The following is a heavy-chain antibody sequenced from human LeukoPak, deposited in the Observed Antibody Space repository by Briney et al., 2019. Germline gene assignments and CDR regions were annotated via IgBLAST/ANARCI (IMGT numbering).Heavy chain of an antibody. J-gene: IGHJ4*02. Sequence: NPGGSLRLSCAASGFTFSSYSMNWVRQAPGKGLEWVSSISSSSSYIYYADSVKGRFTISRDNAKNSLYLQMNSLRAEDTAVYYCAKDGDGDYFSFDWGQGSPVTVVS. CDR3: AKDGDGDYFSFD. CDR2: ISSSSSYI. CDR1: GFTFSSYS. D-gene: IGHD4-17*01. V-gene: IGHV3-21*04.